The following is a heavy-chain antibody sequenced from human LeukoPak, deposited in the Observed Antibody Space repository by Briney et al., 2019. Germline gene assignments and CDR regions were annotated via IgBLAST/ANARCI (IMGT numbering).Heavy chain of an antibody. CDR3: ARSYDSSGYYFDY. J-gene: IGHJ4*02. CDR1: GYSFTSYW. V-gene: IGHV5-51*01. D-gene: IGHD3-22*01. CDR2: IYPGDSDT. Sequence: GESLNISCKGSGYSFTSYWIGWVRQMPGKGLEWMGIIYPGDSDTRYSPSFQGQVTISADKSISTAYLQWSSLKASDTAMYYCARSYDSSGYYFDYWGQGTLVTVSS.